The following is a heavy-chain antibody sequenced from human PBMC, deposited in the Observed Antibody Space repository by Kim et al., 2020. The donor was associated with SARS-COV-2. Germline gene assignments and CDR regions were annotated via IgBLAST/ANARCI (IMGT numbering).Heavy chain of an antibody. Sequence: SETLSLTCTVSGGSISSSSYYWGWIRQPPGKGLEWSGSIYYSGSTYYNPSLKSRVTISVDTSKNQFSLKRSSVTAADTAVYYCARHLRGGIAVAAGYYFDYWGQGTLVTVSS. CDR1: GGSISSSSYY. CDR2: IYYSGST. J-gene: IGHJ4*02. D-gene: IGHD6-19*01. V-gene: IGHV4-39*01. CDR3: ARHLRGGIAVAAGYYFDY.